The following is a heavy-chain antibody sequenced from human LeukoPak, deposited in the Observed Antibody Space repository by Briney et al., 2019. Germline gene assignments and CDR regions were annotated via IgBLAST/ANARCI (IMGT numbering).Heavy chain of an antibody. D-gene: IGHD2-2*01. J-gene: IGHJ1*01. CDR2: IKIKTDAATT. CDR3: TTIPLAYCSSATDCYKIDH. Sequence: PGGSLRLSCAASGFTVSNAWVSWGRQAPGKGLEWVGRIKIKTDAATTDYAAPVKGRVTISREDSKRARYLQINSLKPEDTAVSYCTTIPLAYCSSATDCYKIDHWGQGVLVTVSS. CDR1: GFTVSNAW. V-gene: IGHV3-15*01.